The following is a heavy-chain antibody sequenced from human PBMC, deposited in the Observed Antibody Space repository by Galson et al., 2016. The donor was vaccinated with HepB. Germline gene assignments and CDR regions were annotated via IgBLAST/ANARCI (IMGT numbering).Heavy chain of an antibody. J-gene: IGHJ4*02. D-gene: IGHD5-12*01. CDR2: ISYDGSTK. CDR1: GFIFSSYA. Sequence: SLRLSCAASGFIFSSYAVHWVRQAPGKGLEWVAVISYDGSTKYYADSVKGRFTISRDNSKNIVYLQINSLRAEDTALYYCARPTTRGYSGYESPFDYWGQGTVVTVSS. CDR3: ARPTTRGYSGYESPFDY. V-gene: IGHV3-30-3*01.